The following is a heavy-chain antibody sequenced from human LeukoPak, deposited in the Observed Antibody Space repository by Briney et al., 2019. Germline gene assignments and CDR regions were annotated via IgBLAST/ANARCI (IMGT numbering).Heavy chain of an antibody. D-gene: IGHD3-16*01. V-gene: IGHV4-61*01. CDR1: GGSISSSSYY. Sequence: SETLSLTCTVSGGSISSSSYYWSWIRQPPGKGLEWIGNIYYSGTTNYNPSLKSRVTISVDTSKNQFSLKLSSVTAADTAVYYCARALPPGGSWFDSWGQGTPVTVSS. CDR3: ARALPPGGSWFDS. CDR2: IYYSGTT. J-gene: IGHJ5*01.